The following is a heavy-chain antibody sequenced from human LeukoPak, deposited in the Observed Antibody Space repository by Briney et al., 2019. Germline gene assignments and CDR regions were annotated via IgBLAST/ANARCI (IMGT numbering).Heavy chain of an antibody. CDR3: ARDGDSSSYSDAFDI. CDR1: GFTFSSYS. J-gene: IGHJ3*02. CDR2: ISSSSSYI. V-gene: IGHV3-21*01. D-gene: IGHD6-13*01. Sequence: GGSLRLSCAASGFTFSSYSMNWVRQAPGKGLEWVSSISSSSSYIYYADSVKGRFTISRDNAKNSLYLQMNSLRAEDTAVYYCARDGDSSSYSDAFDIWGQGTMVTVSS.